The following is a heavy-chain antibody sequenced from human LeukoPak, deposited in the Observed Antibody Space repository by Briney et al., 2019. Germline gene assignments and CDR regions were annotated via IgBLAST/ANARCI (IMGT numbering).Heavy chain of an antibody. CDR3: VRGPSGDY. CDR2: INPSNDRT. Sequence: ASVKVSCKASGYTFTNYYMHWVRQAPGQGLEWMGIINPSNDRTTYAQKFQGRVAMTRDTSTSTVYMDLSSLRSEDTAVYYCVRGPSGDYWGQGTLVTVSS. CDR1: GYTFTNYY. V-gene: IGHV1-46*01. J-gene: IGHJ4*02.